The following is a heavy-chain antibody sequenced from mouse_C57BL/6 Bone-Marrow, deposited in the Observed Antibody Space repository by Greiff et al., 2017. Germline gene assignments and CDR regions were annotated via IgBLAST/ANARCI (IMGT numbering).Heavy chain of an antibody. CDR1: EYEFPSYD. CDR2: INSDGGST. V-gene: IGHV5-2*01. Sequence: DVKLVEPGGGLVQPGESLKLSCESNEYEFPSYDMSWVRKTPEKRLELVAAINSDGGSTYYPDTMERRFIISRDNTKKTLYLQMSSLRSEDTALYYLERDWSNDAMDYWGQGTSVTVSS. J-gene: IGHJ4*01. CDR3: ERDWSNDAMDY. D-gene: IGHD2-5*01.